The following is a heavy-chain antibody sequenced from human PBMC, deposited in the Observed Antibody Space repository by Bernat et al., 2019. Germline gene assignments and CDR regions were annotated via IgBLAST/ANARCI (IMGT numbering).Heavy chain of an antibody. Sequence: EVQLLESGGGLVQPGGSLRLSCAASGFTFSSYAMSWVRQAPGKGLEWVSAISGSGGSTYYADSVKGRFTISRDNSKNTLYLQMNSLRAEDTAVYYCAKVGDDILTGYWSSPEDDAFDIWGQGTMVTVSS. CDR2: ISGSGGST. D-gene: IGHD3-9*01. V-gene: IGHV3-23*01. CDR1: GFTFSSYA. J-gene: IGHJ3*02. CDR3: AKVGDDILTGYWSSPEDDAFDI.